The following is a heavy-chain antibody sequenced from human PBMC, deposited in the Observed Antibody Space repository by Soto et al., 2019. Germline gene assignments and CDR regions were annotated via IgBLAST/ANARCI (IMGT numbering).Heavy chain of an antibody. CDR2: IYHSGST. CDR1: SGSISSSNW. V-gene: IGHV4-4*02. D-gene: IGHD2-2*01. J-gene: IGHJ5*02. Sequence: SETLSLTCAVSSGSISSSNWWSWVRQPPGKGLEWIGEIYHSGSTNYNPSLKSRVTISVDKSKNQFSLKLSSVTAADTAVYYCARGGGYCSSTSCYAPGWFDPWGQGTLVTVSS. CDR3: ARGGGYCSSTSCYAPGWFDP.